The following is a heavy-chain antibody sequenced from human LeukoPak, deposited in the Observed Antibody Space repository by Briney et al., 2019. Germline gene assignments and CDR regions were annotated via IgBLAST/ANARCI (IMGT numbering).Heavy chain of an antibody. CDR1: GGSFSGYY. J-gene: IGHJ5*02. V-gene: IGHV4-34*09. Sequence: KPSETLSLTCAVYGGSFSGYYWSWIRQPPGKGLEWIGEINHSGSTNYNPSLKSRVAISVDTSKNQFSLKLSSVTAADTAVYYCACQYYDSSGYYYGWFDPWGQGTLVTVSS. CDR2: INHSGST. CDR3: ACQYYDSSGYYYGWFDP. D-gene: IGHD3-22*01.